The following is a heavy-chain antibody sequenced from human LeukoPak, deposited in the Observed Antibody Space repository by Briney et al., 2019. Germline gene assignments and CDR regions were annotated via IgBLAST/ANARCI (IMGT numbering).Heavy chain of an antibody. CDR3: ARDYSIDI. CDR2: IKQDGSEK. CDR1: GFIVNSYV. Sequence: GGSLRLFCAASGFIVNSYVMSWVRQAPGKGLEWVANIKQDGSEKFYVDSVKGRFTISRDNAKNSLYLQMNSLGAEDTAVYYCARDYSIDIWGQGTMVTVSS. J-gene: IGHJ3*02. D-gene: IGHD2-15*01. V-gene: IGHV3-7*01.